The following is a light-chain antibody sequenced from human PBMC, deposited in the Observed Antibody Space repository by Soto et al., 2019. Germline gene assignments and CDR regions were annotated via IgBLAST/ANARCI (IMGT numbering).Light chain of an antibody. CDR2: KAS. Sequence: DIQMTQSPSTLSASVGDRVTITCRASQSITSWLAWYQQKPGKAPKLLIYKASSLESGVPSRFSGSGSGTEFTLTISSLQPDDFATYYCQQYNSYSLTFGGGTKVEIK. CDR3: QQYNSYSLT. J-gene: IGKJ4*01. V-gene: IGKV1-5*03. CDR1: QSITSW.